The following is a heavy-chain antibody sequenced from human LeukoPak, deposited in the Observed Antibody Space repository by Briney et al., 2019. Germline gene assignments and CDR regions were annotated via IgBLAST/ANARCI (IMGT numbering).Heavy chain of an antibody. CDR2: INPDGNKK. CDR1: GLTFSSSW. Sequence: GGSLRLSCAVSGLTFSSSWMDWVRQAPGKGLEWVASINPDGNKKYSADSVKGRFTISRDNTKNSLYLQMNSLRAEDTAVYYCAREKGWAAAGKGWLDYWGQGTLVTVSS. J-gene: IGHJ4*02. V-gene: IGHV3-7*03. CDR3: AREKGWAAAGKGWLDY. D-gene: IGHD6-13*01.